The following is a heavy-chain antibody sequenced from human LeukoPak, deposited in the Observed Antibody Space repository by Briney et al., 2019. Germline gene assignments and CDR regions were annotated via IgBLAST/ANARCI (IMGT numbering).Heavy chain of an antibody. CDR3: ARGFGYSYDLDY. Sequence: SETLSLTCTVSGGSISSSSYYWGWIRQPPGKGLEWIGRIYTSGSTNYNPSLKSRVTISVDTSKNQFSLKLSSVTAADTAVYYCARGFGYSYDLDYWGQGTLVTVSS. V-gene: IGHV4-39*07. J-gene: IGHJ4*02. CDR1: GGSISSSSYY. CDR2: IYTSGST. D-gene: IGHD5-18*01.